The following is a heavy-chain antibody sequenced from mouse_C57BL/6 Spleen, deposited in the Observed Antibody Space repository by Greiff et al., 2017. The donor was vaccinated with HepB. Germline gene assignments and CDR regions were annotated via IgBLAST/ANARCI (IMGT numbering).Heavy chain of an antibody. CDR2: IDPEDGDT. CDR1: GFNIKDYY. CDR3: TKRGYDRCFDD. Sequence: EVQLQQSGAELVRPGASVKLSCTASGFNIKDYYLHWVKQRPEQCLEWIGRIDPEDGDTEYAPKFQGKATMTADTSSNTAYLQLSSLTSEDTAVYYGTKRGYDRCFDDWGQGTTLTVSS. D-gene: IGHD2-2*01. J-gene: IGHJ2*01. V-gene: IGHV14-1*01.